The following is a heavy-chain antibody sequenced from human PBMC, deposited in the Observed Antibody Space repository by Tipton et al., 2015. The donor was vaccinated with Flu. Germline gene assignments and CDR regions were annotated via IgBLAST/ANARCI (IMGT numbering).Heavy chain of an antibody. Sequence: SLRLSCAASGFTFRTYGMHWVRQAPGKGLEWVAVISHDGGIKYYADSVKGRFTISRDNSKNALYLAINSLRTEDTAVYYCAKDGWDTSGWYPFDYWGQGTLVTVSS. J-gene: IGHJ4*02. CDR3: AKDGWDTSGWYPFDY. V-gene: IGHV3-30*18. D-gene: IGHD6-19*01. CDR1: GFTFRTYG. CDR2: ISHDGGIK.